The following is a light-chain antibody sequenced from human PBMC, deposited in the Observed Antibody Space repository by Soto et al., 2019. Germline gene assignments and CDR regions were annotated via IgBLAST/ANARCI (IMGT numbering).Light chain of an antibody. V-gene: IGLV2-8*01. CDR3: SSYAGSNNLL. CDR2: EVS. Sequence: QSALTQPPSASGSPGQSVTISCTGTSSDVGGYNYVSWYQQHPGKAPKLMIYEVSKRPSGVPDRFSGSKSDNTASLTVSGLQAEDEADYYCSSYAGSNNLLFGGGTQLTVL. CDR1: SSDVGGYNY. J-gene: IGLJ2*01.